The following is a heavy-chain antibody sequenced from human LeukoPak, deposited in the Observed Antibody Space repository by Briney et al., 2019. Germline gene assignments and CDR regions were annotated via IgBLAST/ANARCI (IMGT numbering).Heavy chain of an antibody. J-gene: IGHJ4*02. D-gene: IGHD3-9*01. CDR3: ARELNYDILTGYHPLEY. CDR1: GFTFSSYA. CDR2: ISYDGSNK. V-gene: IGHV3-30-3*01. Sequence: GGSLRLSCAASGFTFSSYAMHWVRQAPGKGLEWVAVISYDGSNKYYADSVKGRFTIPRDNSKNTLYLQMNSLRAEDTAVYYCARELNYDILTGYHPLEYWGQGTLVTVSS.